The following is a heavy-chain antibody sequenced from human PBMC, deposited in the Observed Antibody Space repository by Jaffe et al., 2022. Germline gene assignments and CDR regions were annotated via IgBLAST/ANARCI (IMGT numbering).Heavy chain of an antibody. J-gene: IGHJ4*02. CDR1: GGTFSSYA. CDR3: ALRVRWGYCTGGVCYSPDY. D-gene: IGHD2-8*02. CDR2: IIPIFGTA. V-gene: IGHV1-69*01. Sequence: QVQLVQSGAEVKKPGSSVKVSCKASGGTFSSYAISWVRQAPGQGLEWMGGIIPIFGTANYAQKFQGRVTITADESTSTAYMELSSLRSEDTAVYYCALRVRWGYCTGGVCYSPDYWGQGTLVTVSS.